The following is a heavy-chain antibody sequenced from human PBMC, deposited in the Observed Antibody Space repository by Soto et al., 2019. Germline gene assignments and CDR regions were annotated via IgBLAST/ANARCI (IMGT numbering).Heavy chain of an antibody. CDR3: ARGYCSGGSCYSGLYYMDV. D-gene: IGHD2-15*01. J-gene: IGHJ6*03. CDR1: GGTFSSYT. Sequence: SVKVSCKASGGTFSSYTISWVRQAPGQGLEWMGRIIPILGIANYAQKFQGRVTITADKSTSTAYMELSSLRSEDTAVYYCARGYCSGGSCYSGLYYMDVWGKGTTVTVSS. V-gene: IGHV1-69*02. CDR2: IIPILGIA.